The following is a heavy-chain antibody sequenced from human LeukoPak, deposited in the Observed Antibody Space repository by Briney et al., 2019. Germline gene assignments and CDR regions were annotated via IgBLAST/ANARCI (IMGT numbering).Heavy chain of an antibody. D-gene: IGHD3-22*01. CDR2: IYSGGAT. CDR1: GSTVSNNY. J-gene: IGHJ5*02. V-gene: IGHV3-66*04. CDR3: SRRSGYPNWFDP. Sequence: GGSLRLSCAASGSTVSNNYMSWVRQAPGKGLEWVSVIYSGGATYYADSVKGRFTISRDNSNNTLYLQMNSLTVEDTAVYYCSRRSGYPNWFDPWGQGTLVTVSS.